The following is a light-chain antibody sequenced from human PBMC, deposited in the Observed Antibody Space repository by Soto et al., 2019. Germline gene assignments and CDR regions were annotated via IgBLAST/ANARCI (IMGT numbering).Light chain of an antibody. V-gene: IGKV3-15*01. CDR1: QSVSSN. CDR3: QQYNNWPQS. CDR2: GPS. J-gene: IGKJ1*01. Sequence: EIVMTQSPAALSVSRGETATLSCSAGQSVSSNLAWYQHKPGQAPRLLIYGPSTRATGIPARFIGSGSGTEFTLTISSLQSEDFAVYYCQQYNNWPQSFGQGTKVEIK.